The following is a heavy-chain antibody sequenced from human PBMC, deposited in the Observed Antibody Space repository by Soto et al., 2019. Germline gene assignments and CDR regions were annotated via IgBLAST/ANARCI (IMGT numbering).Heavy chain of an antibody. V-gene: IGHV4-59*02. CDR2: IYYSGTT. Sequence: QVQLQESGPGLVKPSETLSLTCSVSGGSVSSYFWSWIRQPPGKGLEWIGYIYYSGTTSYNPSLKSRVTMSLDTSKNQFSLKLHSVTGADTAVYYCAREYSHGQGDWFDPWGQGTLVTVSS. D-gene: IGHD5-18*01. J-gene: IGHJ5*02. CDR1: GGSVSSYF. CDR3: AREYSHGQGDWFDP.